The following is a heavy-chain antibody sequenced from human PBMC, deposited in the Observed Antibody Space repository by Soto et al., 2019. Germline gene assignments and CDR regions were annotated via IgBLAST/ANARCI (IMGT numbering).Heavy chain of an antibody. CDR2: ISYDGSNK. V-gene: IGHV3-30*18. D-gene: IGHD6-6*01. CDR1: GFTFSSYG. J-gene: IGHJ6*02. Sequence: QVQLVESGGGVVQPGRSLRLSCAASGFTFSSYGMHWVRQAPGKGLEWVAVISYDGSNKYYADSVKGRFTISRDNSKNTLYLQMNSLRAKDTAVYYCAKARKVEYSSSGGMDVWGQGTTVTVSS. CDR3: AKARKVEYSSSGGMDV.